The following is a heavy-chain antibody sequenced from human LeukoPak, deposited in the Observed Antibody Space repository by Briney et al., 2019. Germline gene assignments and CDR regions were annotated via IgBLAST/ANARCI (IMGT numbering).Heavy chain of an antibody. D-gene: IGHD3-22*01. V-gene: IGHV4-39*07. J-gene: IGHJ4*02. CDR2: IYYSGST. CDR1: GGSISSSSYY. CDR3: ARTLYYYDSSGYSAVPLDY. Sequence: SETLSLTCTVSGGSISSSSYYWGWIRQPPGKGLEWIGSIYYSGSTYYNPSLKSRVTISVDTSKNQFSLKLSSVTAADTAVYYCARTLYYYDSSGYSAVPLDYWGQGTLVTVSS.